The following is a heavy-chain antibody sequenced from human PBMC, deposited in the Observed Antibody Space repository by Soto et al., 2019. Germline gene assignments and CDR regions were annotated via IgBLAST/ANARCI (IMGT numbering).Heavy chain of an antibody. CDR1: GYTFISYA. Sequence: QVKLVQSGAEVKKPGASVKVSCKASGYTFISYAMHWVRQAPGQRLEWMGWINAGNGNTKYSQKFKGRVTITRDTSASTAYMELSSLRSEDTAVYYCARYSYGIKSFDYWGQGNLVTVSS. V-gene: IGHV1-3*01. J-gene: IGHJ4*02. CDR3: ARYSYGIKSFDY. D-gene: IGHD5-18*01. CDR2: INAGNGNT.